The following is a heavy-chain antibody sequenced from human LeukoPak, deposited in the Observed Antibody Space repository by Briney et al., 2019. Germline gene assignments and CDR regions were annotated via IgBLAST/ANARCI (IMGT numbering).Heavy chain of an antibody. CDR3: ARHVRFGELYGWFDP. CDR2: IYYSGSA. Sequence: TSETLSLTCTVSGGSISSSNYYWGWIRQSPGKGPEWIGSIYYSGSAYYNPSLKSRVTISVDTSKNQFSLRLTSVTAANTAVYYCARHVRFGELYGWFDPWGQGTLVNVSS. CDR1: GGSISSSNYY. V-gene: IGHV4-39*01. J-gene: IGHJ5*02. D-gene: IGHD3-10*01.